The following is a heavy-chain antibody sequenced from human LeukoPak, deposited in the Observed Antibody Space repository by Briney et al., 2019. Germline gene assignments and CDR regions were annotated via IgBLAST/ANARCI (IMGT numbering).Heavy chain of an antibody. D-gene: IGHD3-22*01. Sequence: GGSLRLSCVASGFTFSSYGMHWVRQAPGKGLEWVAFIRYDGSNKYYADSVKGRFTISRDNAKNSQYLQMNSLRAEDTAVYYCAREIVVVITTRVYDAFDIWGQGTMVTVSS. CDR3: AREIVVVITTRVYDAFDI. J-gene: IGHJ3*02. CDR1: GFTFSSYG. CDR2: IRYDGSNK. V-gene: IGHV3-30*02.